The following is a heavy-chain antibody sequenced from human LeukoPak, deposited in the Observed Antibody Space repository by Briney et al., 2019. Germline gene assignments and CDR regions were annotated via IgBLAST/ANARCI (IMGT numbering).Heavy chain of an antibody. J-gene: IGHJ5*02. CDR1: GYNFISYW. CDR3: ARGEYSSTWPPRNWFDP. Sequence: GESLKISCKVSGYNFISYWIGWLRQMPGKGLEWMGIIYPGDSDTRYSPSFQGQVTISADKSISTAYLQWSSLKASDTAMYYCARGEYSSTWPPRNWFDPWGQGTLVTVS. V-gene: IGHV5-51*01. CDR2: IYPGDSDT. D-gene: IGHD6-6*01.